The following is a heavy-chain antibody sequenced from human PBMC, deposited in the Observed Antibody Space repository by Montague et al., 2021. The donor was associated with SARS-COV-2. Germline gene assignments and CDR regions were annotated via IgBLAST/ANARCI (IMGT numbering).Heavy chain of an antibody. CDR1: GFTFSSYG. J-gene: IGHJ4*02. CDR2: KWYDGSNK. V-gene: IGHV3-33*01. Sequence: SLRLSCAASGFTFSSYGMHWVRQAPGKGLEWVAVKWYDGSNKYYXXSLKVRFTISRDNSKNTLYLQMNSLRAEDTAVYYCAREAEIFGVVISPLFYWGQGTLVTVSS. D-gene: IGHD3-3*01. CDR3: AREAEIFGVVISPLFY.